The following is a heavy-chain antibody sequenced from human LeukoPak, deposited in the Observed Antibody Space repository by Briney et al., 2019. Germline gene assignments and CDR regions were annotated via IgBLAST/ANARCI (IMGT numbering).Heavy chain of an antibody. CDR2: ISSSGSTI. V-gene: IGHV3-11*01. J-gene: IGHJ3*02. D-gene: IGHD6-13*01. CDR3: AKSIAAAGYAFDI. CDR1: GFTFSDYY. Sequence: GGSLRLSCAASGFTFSDYYMSWIRQAPGKGLEWVSYISSSGSTIYYADSVKGRFTISRDNAKNSLYLQMNSLRAEDTAVYYCAKSIAAAGYAFDIWGQGTMVTVSS.